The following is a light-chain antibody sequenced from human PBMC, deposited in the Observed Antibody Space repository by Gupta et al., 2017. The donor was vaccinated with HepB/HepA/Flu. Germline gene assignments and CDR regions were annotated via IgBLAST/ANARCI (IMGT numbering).Light chain of an antibody. V-gene: IGLV1-44*01. Sequence: QSVLTQPPSASGTPGPRVTLSCSGSISNIGSNTVNWYQQLPGTAPKLLIYDNNQRPSGVPDRISGSKSGTSAALAISGLQSEDEADYYCAAWDDRLNGYVFGTGTKVTVL. CDR2: DNN. CDR3: AAWDDRLNGYV. CDR1: ISNIGSNT. J-gene: IGLJ1*01.